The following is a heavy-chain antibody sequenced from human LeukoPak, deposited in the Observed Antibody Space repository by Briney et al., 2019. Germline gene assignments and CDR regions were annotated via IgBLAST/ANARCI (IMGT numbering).Heavy chain of an antibody. Sequence: PGRSLRLSCAASGFTFSSYAMPWVRQAPGKGLEWVAVISYDGSNKYYADSVKGRFTISRDNSKNTLYLQMNSLRAEDTAVYYCARDPPYDSSGYYFDYWGQGTLVTVSS. J-gene: IGHJ4*02. CDR1: GFTFSSYA. CDR3: ARDPPYDSSGYYFDY. CDR2: ISYDGSNK. D-gene: IGHD3-22*01. V-gene: IGHV3-30-3*01.